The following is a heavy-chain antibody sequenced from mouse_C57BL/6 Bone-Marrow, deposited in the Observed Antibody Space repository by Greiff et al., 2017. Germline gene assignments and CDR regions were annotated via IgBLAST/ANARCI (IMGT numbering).Heavy chain of an antibody. Sequence: ESGPGLVKPSQSLSLTCSVTGYSITSGYYWNWIRQFPGNKLEWMGYISYDGSNNYNPSLKNRISITRDTSKNQFFLKLNSVTTEDTATYYCASAYDGYLAWFAYWGQGTLVTVS. CDR2: ISYDGSN. D-gene: IGHD2-3*01. CDR3: ASAYDGYLAWFAY. J-gene: IGHJ3*01. V-gene: IGHV3-6*01. CDR1: GYSITSGYY.